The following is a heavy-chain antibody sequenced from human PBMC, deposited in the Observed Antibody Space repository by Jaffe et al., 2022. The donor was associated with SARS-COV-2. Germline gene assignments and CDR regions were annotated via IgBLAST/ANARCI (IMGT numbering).Heavy chain of an antibody. CDR2: TSYDGSNT. J-gene: IGHJ4*02. V-gene: IGHV3-30*03. D-gene: IGHD1-26*01. CDR3: ARGYRNSSGGYYYFDH. CDR1: GFTFSSFG. Sequence: QVQLVESGGGVVQPGRSLRLSCEASGFTFSSFGMHWVRQSPGKGLEWVAVTSYDGSNTYYGDSVKGRLTISRDNSKNTLYLQMNSLRAEDTAVYYCARGYRNSSGGYYYFDHWGQGTLVTVSS.